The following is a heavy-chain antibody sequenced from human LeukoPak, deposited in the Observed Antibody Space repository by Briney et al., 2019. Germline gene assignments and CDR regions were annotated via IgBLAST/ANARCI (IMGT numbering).Heavy chain of an antibody. V-gene: IGHV3-23*01. CDR2: ISGSGGST. D-gene: IGHD3-10*01. CDR3: AKARVLHYYGSGSVIGPFDY. Sequence: GGSLRLSCAASGFTFSSYAMSWVRQAPGKGLEWVSAISGSGGSTYYADSVKGRFTISRDSSKNTLYLQMNSLRAEDTAVYYCAKARVLHYYGSGSVIGPFDYWGQGTLVTVSS. CDR1: GFTFSSYA. J-gene: IGHJ4*02.